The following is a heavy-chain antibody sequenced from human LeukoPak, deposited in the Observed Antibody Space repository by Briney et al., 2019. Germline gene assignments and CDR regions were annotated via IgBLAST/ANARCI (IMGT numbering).Heavy chain of an antibody. Sequence: SETLSLTCTVSGGSISSYYWSWIRQPAGKGLEWIGCIYTSGSTNYNPSLKSRVTMSVDTSKNQFSLKLSSVTAADTAVYYCAREGDWELLAAFDIWGQGTMVTVSS. J-gene: IGHJ3*02. D-gene: IGHD1-26*01. CDR3: AREGDWELLAAFDI. V-gene: IGHV4-4*07. CDR2: IYTSGST. CDR1: GGSISSYY.